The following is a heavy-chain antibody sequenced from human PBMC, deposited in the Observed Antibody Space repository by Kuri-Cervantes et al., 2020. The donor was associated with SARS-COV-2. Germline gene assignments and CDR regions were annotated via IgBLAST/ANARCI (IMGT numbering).Heavy chain of an antibody. Sequence: SETLSLTCAVYGGSFSGYYWSWIRQPPGKGLEWIGEINHSGSTNYNPSLKSRVTISVDTSKNQFSLKLSSVTAADTAVYYCARPLYGSGRDWGQGTLVTVSS. J-gene: IGHJ4*02. CDR2: INHSGST. V-gene: IGHV4-34*01. CDR1: GGSFSGYY. D-gene: IGHD3-10*01. CDR3: ARPLYGSGRD.